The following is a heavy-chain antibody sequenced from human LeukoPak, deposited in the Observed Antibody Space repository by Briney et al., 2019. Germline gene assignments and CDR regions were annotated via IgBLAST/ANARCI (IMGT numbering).Heavy chain of an antibody. CDR2: IYYSGST. D-gene: IGHD5-18*01. Sequence: SETLSLTCTVSGGSISSSSYYWGWIRQPPGKGLEWLGYIYYSGSTKYNPSLKSRVTISVDTSKNQFSLKVSSVTAADTAVYYCARHDRLRAEYTYGPMYHWGQGTLVTVSS. CDR3: ARHDRLRAEYTYGPMYH. V-gene: IGHV4-61*05. CDR1: GGSISSSSYY. J-gene: IGHJ5*02.